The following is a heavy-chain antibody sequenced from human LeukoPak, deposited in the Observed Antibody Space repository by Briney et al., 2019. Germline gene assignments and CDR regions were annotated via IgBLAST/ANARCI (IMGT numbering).Heavy chain of an antibody. V-gene: IGHV3-15*04. Sequence: GSLRLSCAASGFTFSYVWMSWVRQAPGKGLEWVARIASTADGGTTEYAAPVKGRFTISRDDSKSILYLQMNSLKTEDTALYFCSEGLDYWGQGTLVTVS. CDR2: IASTADGGTT. CDR3: SEGLDY. J-gene: IGHJ4*02. CDR1: GFTFSYVW.